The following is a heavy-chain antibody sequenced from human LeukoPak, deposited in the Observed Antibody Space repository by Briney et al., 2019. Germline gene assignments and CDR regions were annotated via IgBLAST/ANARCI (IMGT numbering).Heavy chain of an antibody. CDR2: ISWNSGSI. CDR3: AKDISPRGYCSSTSCSETFDY. D-gene: IGHD2-2*01. V-gene: IGHV3-9*01. CDR1: GFTFSSYA. Sequence: QSGGSLRLSCVASGFTFSSYAMHWVRQTPGKGLEWVSGISWNSGSIGYADSVKGRFTISRDNAKNSLYLQMNSLRAEDTALYYCAKDISPRGYCSSTSCSETFDYWGQGTLVTVSS. J-gene: IGHJ4*02.